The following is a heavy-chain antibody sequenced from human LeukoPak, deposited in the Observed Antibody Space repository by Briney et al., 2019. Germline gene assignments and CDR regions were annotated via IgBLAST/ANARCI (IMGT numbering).Heavy chain of an antibody. CDR3: AKIAVIVVVTEPLLDY. V-gene: IGHV3-23*01. CDR1: GFTFTNYA. J-gene: IGHJ4*02. CDR2: ISVSGGST. Sequence: GGSLRLSCVASGFTFTNYAMNWVRQAPGKGLEWVSTISVSGGSTYYADSVRGRFTISRDNSKNTLYLQMNSLRAGDTAVYFCAKIAVIVVVTEPLLDYWGQGTLVTVSS. D-gene: IGHD2-21*02.